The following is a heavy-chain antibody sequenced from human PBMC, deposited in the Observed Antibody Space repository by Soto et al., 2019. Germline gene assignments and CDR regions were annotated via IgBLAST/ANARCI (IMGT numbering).Heavy chain of an antibody. Sequence: QVQLVQSGAEVKKPGSSVKVSCKASGGTFSSYAISWVRQAPGQGLKWMGGIIPIFGTANYAQKFQGRVTITADESTSTAYMELSSLRSEDTAVYYCAVGVLPVYARGMDVWGQGTTVTVSS. CDR1: GGTFSSYA. D-gene: IGHD2-8*01. CDR2: IIPIFGTA. V-gene: IGHV1-69*01. J-gene: IGHJ6*02. CDR3: AVGVLPVYARGMDV.